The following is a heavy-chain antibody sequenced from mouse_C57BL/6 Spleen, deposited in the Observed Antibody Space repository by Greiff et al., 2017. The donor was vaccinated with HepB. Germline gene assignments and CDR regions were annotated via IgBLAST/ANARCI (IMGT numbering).Heavy chain of an antibody. CDR3: ARGYYSNYDWFAY. V-gene: IGHV1-53*01. Sequence: QVHVKQPGTELVKPGASVKLSCKASGYTFTSYWMHWVKQRPGQGLEWIGNINPSNGGTNYNEKFKSKATLTVDKSSSTAYMQLSSLTSEDSAVYYCARGYYSNYDWFAYWGQGTLVTVSA. CDR1: GYTFTSYW. CDR2: INPSNGGT. D-gene: IGHD2-5*01. J-gene: IGHJ3*01.